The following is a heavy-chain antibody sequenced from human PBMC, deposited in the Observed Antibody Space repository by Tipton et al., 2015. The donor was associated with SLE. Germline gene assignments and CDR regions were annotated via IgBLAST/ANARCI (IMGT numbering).Heavy chain of an antibody. CDR1: GGSFSGYY. CDR2: INHSGST. CDR3: AREEGIFGVVIY. J-gene: IGHJ4*02. Sequence: TLSLTCAVYGGSFSGYYWSWIRQPPGKGLEWIGEINHSGSTNYNPSLKSRVTISVDTSKNQFSLKLSSVTAADTAVYYCAREEGIFGVVIYWGQGTLVTVSS. D-gene: IGHD3-3*01. V-gene: IGHV4-34*01.